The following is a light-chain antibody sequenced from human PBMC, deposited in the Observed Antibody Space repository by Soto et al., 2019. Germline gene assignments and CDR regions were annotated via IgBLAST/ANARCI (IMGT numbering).Light chain of an antibody. CDR3: QQYNSYLYT. Sequence: DIQMTKSPSTLSASVGDRVTITCRASQSISSWLAWYQQKPGKAPKLLIYKASSLESGVPSRFSGSGSGTEFTLTISSLQPDDFATYYCQQYNSYLYTFGQGTKV. CDR1: QSISSW. J-gene: IGKJ2*01. V-gene: IGKV1-5*03. CDR2: KAS.